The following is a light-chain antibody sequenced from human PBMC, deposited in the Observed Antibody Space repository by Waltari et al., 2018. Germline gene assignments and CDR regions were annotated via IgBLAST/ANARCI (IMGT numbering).Light chain of an antibody. Sequence: DIQMTQSPSSLSASVEDRVPITCRASQKISSYLNWYQQKPGTAPRLLIYDASRLQSGVPSRFSGSGAGTDCTLTISSLQPEDFGTYYCQQTYTTPRTFGQGTKVETK. J-gene: IGKJ1*01. V-gene: IGKV1-39*01. CDR2: DAS. CDR3: QQTYTTPRT. CDR1: QKISSY.